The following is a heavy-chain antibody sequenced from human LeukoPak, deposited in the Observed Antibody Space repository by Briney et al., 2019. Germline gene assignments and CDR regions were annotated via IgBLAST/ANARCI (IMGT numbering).Heavy chain of an antibody. Sequence: ASVKVSCKASGYTFTGYYMHWVRQAPGQGLEWMGWINPNSGGTNYAQKFQGRVTMTRDTSISTAYMKLSRLRSDDTAVYYCAKEGVYCSSTSCSRYYYYYMDVWGKGATVTVSS. J-gene: IGHJ6*03. CDR1: GYTFTGYY. D-gene: IGHD2-2*01. CDR3: AKEGVYCSSTSCSRYYYYYMDV. V-gene: IGHV1-2*02. CDR2: INPNSGGT.